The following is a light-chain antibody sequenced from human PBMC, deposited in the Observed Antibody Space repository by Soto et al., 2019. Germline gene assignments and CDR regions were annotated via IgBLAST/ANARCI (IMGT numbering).Light chain of an antibody. CDR3: QQLRT. J-gene: IGKJ1*01. Sequence: EIVMTRSPATLSVSPGERATLSCRASQSVSSNLAWYQQKPGQAPRLLIYGASTRATGIPARFSGSGSGTEFTLTISSLQSEDFAVYYCQQLRTFGQGTKV. CDR1: QSVSSN. CDR2: GAS. V-gene: IGKV3-15*01.